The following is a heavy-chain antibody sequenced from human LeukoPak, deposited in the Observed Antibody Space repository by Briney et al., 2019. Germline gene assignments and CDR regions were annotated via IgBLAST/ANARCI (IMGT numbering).Heavy chain of an antibody. D-gene: IGHD3-9*01. CDR3: ARMALTGYYRVKWFDP. V-gene: IGHV1-8*01. CDR1: GYTFTSYD. J-gene: IGHJ5*02. Sequence: ASVKVSCKASGYTFTSYDINWVRQATGQGLEWMGWMNPNSGNTGYAQKFQGRVTMTRNTPISTAYMELSSLRSEDTAVYYCARMALTGYYRVKWFDPWGQGTLVTVSS. CDR2: MNPNSGNT.